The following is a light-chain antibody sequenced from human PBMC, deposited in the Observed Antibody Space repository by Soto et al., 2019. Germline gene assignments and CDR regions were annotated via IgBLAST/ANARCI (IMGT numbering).Light chain of an antibody. V-gene: IGLV2-14*01. J-gene: IGLJ2*01. CDR2: EVS. Sequence: QSALTQPASVSGSPGQSITISCTGTSSDVGGYNYVSWYQQHPGKAPKLMIYEVSNRPSGVSNRFSGSKSGNTASLTISGLQAEDEADYYCSSYTTSSTLYVVFGGGTKVTAL. CDR3: SSYTTSSTLYVV. CDR1: SSDVGGYNY.